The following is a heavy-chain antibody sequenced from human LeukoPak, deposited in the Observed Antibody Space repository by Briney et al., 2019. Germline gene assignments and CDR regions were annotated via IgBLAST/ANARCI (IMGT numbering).Heavy chain of an antibody. D-gene: IGHD2-2*01. CDR3: TRDPANMDV. J-gene: IGHJ6*03. V-gene: IGHV3-21*01. CDR2: ISSSSTST. Sequence: GGSLRLSCAASGFSFSSYSMNWVRQAPGKGLECVSSISSSSTSTYYADSVKGRFTISRDNAKNPVYLQMSSLRAEDTAVYYCTRDPANMDVWGKGTTVTVSS. CDR1: GFSFSSYS.